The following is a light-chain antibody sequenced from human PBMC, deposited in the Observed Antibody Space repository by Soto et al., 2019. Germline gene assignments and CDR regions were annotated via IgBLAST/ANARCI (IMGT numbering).Light chain of an antibody. J-gene: IGLJ2*01. CDR2: EVT. Sequence: QSALTQPASVSGSPGQSITISCTGTSGDIGGYNYVSWYQQHPGKAPKLLISEVTSRPSGVSNRFSGSKSGNTASLTISGLQAEDEADYYCSSYTTNITPVVFGGGTKLTVL. V-gene: IGLV2-14*01. CDR1: SGDIGGYNY. CDR3: SSYTTNITPVV.